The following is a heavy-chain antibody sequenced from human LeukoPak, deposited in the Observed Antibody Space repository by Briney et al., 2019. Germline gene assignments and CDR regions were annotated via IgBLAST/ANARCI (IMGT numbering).Heavy chain of an antibody. J-gene: IGHJ4*02. CDR1: GFTFSSYS. CDR3: ARDQPYYYDSSGYFDY. D-gene: IGHD3-22*01. V-gene: IGHV3-21*01. Sequence: GGSLRLSCAASGFTFSSYSMNWVRQAPGKGLEWVSSISSSSSYIYYADSVKGRFTISRDNAENSLYLQMNSLRAEDTAVYYCARDQPYYYDSSGYFDYWGQGALVTVSS. CDR2: ISSSSSYI.